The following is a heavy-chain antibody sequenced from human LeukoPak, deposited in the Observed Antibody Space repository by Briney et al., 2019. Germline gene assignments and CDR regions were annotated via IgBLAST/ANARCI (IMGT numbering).Heavy chain of an antibody. V-gene: IGHV3-23*01. CDR2: ISGSGGST. J-gene: IGHJ4*02. CDR1: GFTFSSYA. CDR3: AKGNSSGWYGRVGKYFDY. Sequence: QPGGSLRLSCAASGFTFSSYAMSWVRQAPGKGLEWVSAISGSGGSTYYADSVKGRFTISRDNSKNTLYLQMNSLRAEDTAVYYCAKGNSSGWYGRVGKYFDYWGQGTLVTVSS. D-gene: IGHD6-19*01.